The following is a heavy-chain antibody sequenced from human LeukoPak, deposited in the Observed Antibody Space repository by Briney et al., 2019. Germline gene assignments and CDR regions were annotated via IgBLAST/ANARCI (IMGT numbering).Heavy chain of an antibody. D-gene: IGHD6-13*01. J-gene: IGHJ4*02. CDR3: ARDLGSSSWYGYY. CDR1: GFTFSSYA. Sequence: TGGSLRLSCAASGFTFSSYAMSWVRQAPGKGLEWVSAISGSGGSTYYADSVKGRFTISRDNAKNSLYLQMNSLRAEDTAVYYCARDLGSSSWYGYYWGQGTLVTVSS. V-gene: IGHV3-23*01. CDR2: ISGSGGST.